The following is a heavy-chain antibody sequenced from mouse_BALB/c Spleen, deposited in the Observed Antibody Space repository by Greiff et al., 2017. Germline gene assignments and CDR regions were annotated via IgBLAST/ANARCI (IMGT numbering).Heavy chain of an antibody. Sequence: QVQLKESAAELARPGASVKMSCKASGYTFTSYTMHWVKQRPGQGLEWIGYINPSSGYTEYNQKFKDKTTLTADKSSSTAYMQLSSLTSEDSAVYYCARWGDSLLRLRPFDYWGQGTTLTVSS. V-gene: IGHV1-4*02. J-gene: IGHJ2*01. CDR1: GYTFTSYT. CDR2: INPSSGYT. CDR3: ARWGDSLLRLRPFDY. D-gene: IGHD1-2*01.